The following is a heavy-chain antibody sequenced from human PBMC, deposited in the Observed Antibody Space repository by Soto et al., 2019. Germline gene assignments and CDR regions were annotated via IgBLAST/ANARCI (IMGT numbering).Heavy chain of an antibody. V-gene: IGHV1-69*13. D-gene: IGHD2-15*01. CDR1: GGTFSSYA. CDR3: ARAYCSGGSCLDSYYFDY. Sequence: AASVKVSCKASGGTFSSYAISWVRQAPGQGLEWMGGIIPIFGTANYAQKFQGRVTITADESTSTAYMELSSLRSEDTAVYYCARAYCSGGSCLDSYYFDYWGQGTLVTVSS. J-gene: IGHJ4*02. CDR2: IIPIFGTA.